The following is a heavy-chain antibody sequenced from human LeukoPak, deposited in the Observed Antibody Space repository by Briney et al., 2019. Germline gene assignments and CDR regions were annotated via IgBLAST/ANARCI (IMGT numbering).Heavy chain of an antibody. J-gene: IGHJ4*02. CDR1: GFTFSSYG. V-gene: IGHV3-30*02. D-gene: IGHD3-16*02. CDR2: IWYDGSNK. CDR3: AKDQGGLGELSLYPYYFDY. Sequence: PGGSLRLSCAASGFTFSSYGMHWVRQAPGKGLEWVAVIWYDGSNKYYADSVKGRFTISRDNSKNTLYLQMNSLRAEDTAVYYCAKDQGGLGELSLYPYYFDYWGQGTLVTVSS.